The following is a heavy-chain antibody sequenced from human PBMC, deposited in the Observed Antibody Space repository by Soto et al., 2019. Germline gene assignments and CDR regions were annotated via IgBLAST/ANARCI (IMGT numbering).Heavy chain of an antibody. CDR1: GYTFTSYG. Sequence: ASVKVSCKASGYTFTSYGISWVRQAPGQGLEWMGWISAYNGNTNYAQKIQGRVTMTTDTSTSTAYMEMRSLRSDDTAVYYCASVVVTARCVCAFDIWGQGTMVTVSS. CDR3: ASVVVTARCVCAFDI. D-gene: IGHD2-21*02. CDR2: ISAYNGNT. V-gene: IGHV1-18*01. J-gene: IGHJ3*02.